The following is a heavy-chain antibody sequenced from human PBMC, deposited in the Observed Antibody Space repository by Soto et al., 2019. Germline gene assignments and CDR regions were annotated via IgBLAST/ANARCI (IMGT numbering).Heavy chain of an antibody. J-gene: IGHJ3*02. CDR2: ISAYNGNT. V-gene: IGHV1-18*01. CDR1: GYTFTSYG. Sequence: ASVKVSCKASGYTFTSYGISWVRQAPGQGLEWMGWISAYNGNTNYAQKLQGRVTMTTDTSTSTAYMELRSLRSGDTAVYYCARSWGRLLGGAFDIWGQGTMVTVSS. D-gene: IGHD7-27*01. CDR3: ARSWGRLLGGAFDI.